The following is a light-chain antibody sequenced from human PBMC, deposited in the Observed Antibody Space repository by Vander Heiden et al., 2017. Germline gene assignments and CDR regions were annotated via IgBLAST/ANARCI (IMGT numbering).Light chain of an antibody. J-gene: IGKJ1*01. CDR3: QQYNTYST. V-gene: IGKV1-5*03. CDR2: EAS. Sequence: DIQMTQSPSTPSASVGERITITCRASQSISSRLAWYQQKPGKAPKLLIYEASSLEGGVPSRFSGSGSGTEFTLTISSLQPDDFATYYCQQYNTYSTFGQGTKVEIE. CDR1: QSISSR.